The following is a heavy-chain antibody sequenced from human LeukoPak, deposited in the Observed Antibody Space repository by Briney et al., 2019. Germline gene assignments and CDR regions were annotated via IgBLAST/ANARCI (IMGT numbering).Heavy chain of an antibody. V-gene: IGHV3-7*01. CDR2: IRDDGSEK. CDR1: GFTFSNYW. J-gene: IGHJ4*02. CDR3: VRDVYTDSSNV. D-gene: IGHD5-18*01. Sequence: GGSLRLSCAGSGFTFSNYWMTWVRQAPGKGLEWVANIRDDGSEKNYVDSVKGRFTISRDNAKNSLYLQMNSLRAEDTAVYYCVRDVYTDSSNVWGQGTLVTVSS.